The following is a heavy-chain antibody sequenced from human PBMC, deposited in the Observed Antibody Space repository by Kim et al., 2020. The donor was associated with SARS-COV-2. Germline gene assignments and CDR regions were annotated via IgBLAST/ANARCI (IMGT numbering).Heavy chain of an antibody. J-gene: IGHJ4*02. V-gene: IGHV4-61*01. CDR3: ARVRLQYHHYFDY. Sequence: SETLSLTCTVSGGAVNSDNYYWSWIRQPPGKGLEWIGYISYTGSANYNPSLKSRVTISVDTSKNLFSLNLSSVTAADTAVYYCARVRLQYHHYFDYWGQGTLATVSS. CDR1: GGAVNSDNYY. D-gene: IGHD2-15*01. CDR2: ISYTGSA.